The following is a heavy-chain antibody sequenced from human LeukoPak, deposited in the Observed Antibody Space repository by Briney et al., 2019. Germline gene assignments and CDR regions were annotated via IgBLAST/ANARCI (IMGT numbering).Heavy chain of an antibody. V-gene: IGHV3-21*01. Sequence: GGSLRLSCAASGFTFSSYSMNWVRQAPGEGLEWVSSISSSSSYIYYADSVKGRFTISRDNAKNSLYLQMNSLRAEDTAVYYCTLLIMGAKGAFDIWGQGTMVTVSS. CDR3: TLLIMGAKGAFDI. CDR2: ISSSSSYI. CDR1: GFTFSSYS. D-gene: IGHD1-26*01. J-gene: IGHJ3*02.